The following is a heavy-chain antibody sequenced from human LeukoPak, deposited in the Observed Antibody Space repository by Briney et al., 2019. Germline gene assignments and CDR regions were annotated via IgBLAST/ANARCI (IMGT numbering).Heavy chain of an antibody. V-gene: IGHV4-34*01. J-gene: IGHJ5*02. CDR3: ARKGAHNWFDP. CDR2: INHSGST. D-gene: IGHD3-16*01. CDR1: GGSFSGYY. Sequence: SETLSLTCAVYGGSFSGYYWSWIRQPPGKGLEWIGEINHSGSTNYNPSLKSRVTISVDTSKNQFSLKLSSVTAADPAVYYCARKGAHNWFDPWGQGTLVTVSS.